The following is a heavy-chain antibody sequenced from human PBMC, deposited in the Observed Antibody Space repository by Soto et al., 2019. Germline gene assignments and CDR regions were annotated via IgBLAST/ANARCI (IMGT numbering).Heavy chain of an antibody. CDR1: GFTFSSSF. CDR3: AKDRGGATFDY. Sequence: PGGSLRLSCAASGFTFSSSFIHFVLPSPFPFLSFLAFLSYDGSNKYYADSLTGLFPLSSDPSKNTLYLQMNSLRAEDTAVYYCAKDRGGATFDYWGQGTLVTVSS. V-gene: IGHV3-30*18. D-gene: IGHD1-26*01. CDR2: LSYDGSNK. J-gene: IGHJ4*02.